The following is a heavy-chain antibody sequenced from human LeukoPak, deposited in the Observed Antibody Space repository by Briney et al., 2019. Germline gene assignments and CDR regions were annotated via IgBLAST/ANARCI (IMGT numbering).Heavy chain of an antibody. D-gene: IGHD5-18*01. V-gene: IGHV3-7*01. J-gene: IGHJ4*02. CDR2: IKQDGSEK. Sequence: GGSLRLSCAASGFTFSSYWMSWVRQAPAKGLEWVANIKQDGSEKYYVDSVKGRFTISRDNAKNSLYLQMNSLRAEDTAVYYCARVDTAMTRLVDYWGQGTLVTVSS. CDR1: GFTFSSYW. CDR3: ARVDTAMTRLVDY.